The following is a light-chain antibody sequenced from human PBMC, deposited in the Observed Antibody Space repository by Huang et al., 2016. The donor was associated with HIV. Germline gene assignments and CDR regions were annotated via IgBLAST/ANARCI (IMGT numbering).Light chain of an antibody. CDR2: DTS. CDR1: QSVCNY. J-gene: IGKJ4*01. CDR3: QQRSSGVT. V-gene: IGKV3-11*01. Sequence: IVLTQSPATLSWYPGERVTLSCRASQSVCNYIAWYQQHPGQSPKLLIDDTSNRATGTPGRFSGSGSGTDFTLTISSLESEDFAGYYCQQRSSGVTFGGGTKVQVK.